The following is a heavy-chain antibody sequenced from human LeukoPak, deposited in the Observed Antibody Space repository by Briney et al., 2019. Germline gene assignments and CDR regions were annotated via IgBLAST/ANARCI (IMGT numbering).Heavy chain of an antibody. V-gene: IGHV4-4*07. CDR2: IYTSGRT. CDR1: GGSISSYY. CDR3: ARGIAVGVTGYYYYYMDV. D-gene: IGHD6-19*01. Sequence: SETLSLTCTASGGSISSYYWSWIRQPAGKGLEWIGRIYTSGRTNYNPSLKSRVTMSVDTSKNQFSLRLSSVTAADTAVYYCARGIAVGVTGYYYYYMDVWGKGTTVTVSS. J-gene: IGHJ6*03.